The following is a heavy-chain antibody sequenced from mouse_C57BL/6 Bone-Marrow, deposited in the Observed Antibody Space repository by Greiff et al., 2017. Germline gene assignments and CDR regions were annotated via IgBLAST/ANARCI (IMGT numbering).Heavy chain of an antibody. Sequence: QVQLQQSGAELVRPGASVKLSCKASGYTFTDYYINWVKQRPGQGLEWIARIYPGSGNTYYNEKFKGKATLTAEKSSSTAYMQLSSLTSEDSAVYFCARRITTVVARGYFDYWGQGTTLTVSS. CDR2: IYPGSGNT. V-gene: IGHV1-76*01. CDR3: ARRITTVVARGYFDY. CDR1: GYTFTDYY. D-gene: IGHD1-1*01. J-gene: IGHJ2*01.